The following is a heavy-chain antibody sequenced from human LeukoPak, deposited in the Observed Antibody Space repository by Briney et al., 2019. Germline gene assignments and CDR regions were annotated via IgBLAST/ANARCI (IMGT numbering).Heavy chain of an antibody. Sequence: PGVSLRLSCAASGFTVLTNDMTWVHPAAGKGLEWVSVLYRDGNTKYAHSVQGRFTISSDNSKNTLYLEMNSMSPDDTAVYYCARGVEPLAAYTLAYWGQGTLVTVSS. J-gene: IGHJ4*02. D-gene: IGHD3-16*01. CDR3: ARGVEPLAAYTLAY. CDR2: LYRDGNT. CDR1: GFTVLTND. V-gene: IGHV3-53*01.